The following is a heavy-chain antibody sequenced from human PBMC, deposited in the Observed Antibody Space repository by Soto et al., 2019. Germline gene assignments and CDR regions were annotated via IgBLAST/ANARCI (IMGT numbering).Heavy chain of an antibody. D-gene: IGHD3-16*02. V-gene: IGHV4-30-4*01. J-gene: IGHJ5*02. Sequence: QVQLQESGPGLVKPSQTLSLTCTISGGSITSGDYYWTWIRQFPGKGLEWIAYIYSSGTTHYNPSLRSRATQSLDCSNNRFALEVKSPTAAETAVYYCAVMGLHFGELSRNWFDPWGQGSLVTVSS. CDR3: AVMGLHFGELSRNWFDP. CDR1: GGSITSGDYY. CDR2: IYSSGTT.